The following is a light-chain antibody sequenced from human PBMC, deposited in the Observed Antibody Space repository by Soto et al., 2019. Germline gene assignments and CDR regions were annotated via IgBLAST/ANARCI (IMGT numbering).Light chain of an antibody. V-gene: IGKV3-20*01. CDR2: GSS. J-gene: IGKJ2*01. CDR1: QSVSNNY. Sequence: EVVLTQSPGTLSLSPGERATLSCRASQSVSNNYLAWYQQKPGQSHKLLIFGSSDRATGIPDRFSGSGSGTDFTITISSLEPEDFAVYYCQQYGSSPPYTFGQGTKLEIK. CDR3: QQYGSSPPYT.